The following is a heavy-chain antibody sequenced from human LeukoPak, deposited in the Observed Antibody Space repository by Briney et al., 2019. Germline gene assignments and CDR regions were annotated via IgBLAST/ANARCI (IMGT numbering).Heavy chain of an antibody. J-gene: IGHJ5*01. CDR2: IYYSGST. CDR1: GGSISSGGDY. CDR3: ARLQEEFSFDS. V-gene: IGHV4-31*03. D-gene: IGHD2/OR15-2a*01. Sequence: PSQTLSLTCTVSGGSISSGGDYWSWIRQHPGKGLEWIGDIYYSGSTYYNPSLKSRVTMSVDMSKNHFSLNLSSVTAADTAVYYCARLQEEFSFDSWGQGTLVTVSS.